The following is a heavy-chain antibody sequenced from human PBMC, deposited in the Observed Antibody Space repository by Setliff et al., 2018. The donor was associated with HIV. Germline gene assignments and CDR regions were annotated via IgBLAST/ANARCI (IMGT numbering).Heavy chain of an antibody. CDR2: IYPDDSDT. CDR1: GYSFATYW. V-gene: IGHV5-51*01. D-gene: IGHD6-13*01. J-gene: IGHJ4*02. CDR3: ARHPHPYSTTWYFFDF. Sequence: PGESLKISCKGSGYSFATYWIGWVRQMPGKGLEWVGVIYPDDSDTRYSPSFQGQVTISADKSINTAYLQWSGLKASDTAMYYCARHPHPYSTTWYFFDFWGQGTLVTVSS.